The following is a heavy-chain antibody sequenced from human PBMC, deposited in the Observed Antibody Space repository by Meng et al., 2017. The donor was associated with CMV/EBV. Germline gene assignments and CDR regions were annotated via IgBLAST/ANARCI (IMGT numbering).Heavy chain of an antibody. CDR1: GFTFRGSG. CDR3: AKGVGATAFDY. J-gene: IGHJ4*02. Sequence: LSCPASGFTFRGSGMHWVRQAPGKGLEWVAVIWYDGSNKYYADSVKGRFTISRDNSKNTLYLQMNSLRAEDTAVYYCAKGVGATAFDYWGQGTLVTVSS. V-gene: IGHV3-33*06. CDR2: IWYDGSNK. D-gene: IGHD1-26*01.